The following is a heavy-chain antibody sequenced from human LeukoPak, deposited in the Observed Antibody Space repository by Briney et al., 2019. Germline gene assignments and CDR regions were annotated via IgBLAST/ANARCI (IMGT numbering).Heavy chain of an antibody. V-gene: IGHV1-18*01. D-gene: IGHD6-13*01. CDR1: GGTFSSYA. J-gene: IGHJ3*02. CDR2: ITTYNVNT. CDR3: ARRTSWYGDAFDI. Sequence: GASVKVSCKASGGTFSSYAISWVRQAPGQGLEWMGWITTYNVNTNNAQKVQGRVTMTTDTSTSTAYMELRSLRSDDTAVYYCARRTSWYGDAFDIWGQGTLVTVSS.